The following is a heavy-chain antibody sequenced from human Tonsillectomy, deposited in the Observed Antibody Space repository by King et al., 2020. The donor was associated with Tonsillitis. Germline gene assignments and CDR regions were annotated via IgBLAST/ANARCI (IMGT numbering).Heavy chain of an antibody. V-gene: IGHV3-7*03. D-gene: IGHD6-19*01. CDR1: GFIFSSYW. CDR3: ARDQGSSGWFVCFDY. Sequence: VQLVESGGGLVQPGGSLRLSCAASGFIFSSYWMTWVRQAPGKGLEWVANINQDGSEKYYVDSVKGRFTISRDNAKNSLYLQMNSLRAEDTAVYYCARDQGSSGWFVCFDYWGQGTLVTVSS. CDR2: INQDGSEK. J-gene: IGHJ4*02.